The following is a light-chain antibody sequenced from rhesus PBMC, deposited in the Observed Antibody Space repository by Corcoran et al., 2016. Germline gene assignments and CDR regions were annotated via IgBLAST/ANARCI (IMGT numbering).Light chain of an antibody. CDR2: KAS. V-gene: IGKV1-22*01. CDR1: QSVSSW. CDR3: KQHSSSPYS. Sequence: DIQMTQSPSSLSASVGDTVTITCRASQSVSSWLAWYQQQPGDAPRLLIYKASNLQSGIPSRFSGSGSGTELPLTISSRQSEDFATCYCKQHSSSPYSFGQGTKVEI. J-gene: IGKJ2*01.